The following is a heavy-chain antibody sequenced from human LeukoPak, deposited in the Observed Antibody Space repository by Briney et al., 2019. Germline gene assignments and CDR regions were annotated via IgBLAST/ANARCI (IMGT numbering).Heavy chain of an antibody. Sequence: GGSLRLSCAASGFTVSSNYMSWVRQAPGKGLEWVSVIYSGGSTYYADSVKGRFTISRDNSKNTLYLQMTSLRAEDTAVYYCARDQYCSGGSCYSFWGQGTLVTVSS. CDR1: GFTVSSNY. CDR2: IYSGGST. CDR3: ARDQYCSGGSCYSF. D-gene: IGHD2-15*01. J-gene: IGHJ4*02. V-gene: IGHV3-66*01.